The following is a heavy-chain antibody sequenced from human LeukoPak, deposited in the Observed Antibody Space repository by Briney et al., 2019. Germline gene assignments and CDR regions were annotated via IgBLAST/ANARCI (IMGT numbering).Heavy chain of an antibody. V-gene: IGHV3-48*02. J-gene: IGHJ4*02. Sequence: GGSLRLSCAASGFIFSQYSMNWVRQAPGKGLEWVSHIRSSSETFYADSVKGRFTISRDNARNSLYLQMNSLRDEDTAVYYCASSGSYRFDYWGQGTLVTVSS. CDR2: IRSSSET. D-gene: IGHD1-26*01. CDR1: GFIFSQYS. CDR3: ASSGSYRFDY.